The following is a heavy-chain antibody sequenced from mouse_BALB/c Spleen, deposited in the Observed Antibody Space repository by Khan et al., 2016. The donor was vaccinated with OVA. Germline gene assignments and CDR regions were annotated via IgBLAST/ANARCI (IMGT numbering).Heavy chain of an antibody. J-gene: IGHJ2*01. V-gene: IGHV3-2*02. CDR1: GYSITSGYG. CDR3: ARTARIKY. Sequence: EVELQESGPGLVKPSQSLSLTCTVTGYSITSGYGWNWIRQFPGNKLEWMGYISYSGSTNYNPSLKSRISITRDTTKNQFFLQLNAVTTEDTATYYCARTARIKYWGQGTTLTVSS. CDR2: ISYSGST. D-gene: IGHD1-2*01.